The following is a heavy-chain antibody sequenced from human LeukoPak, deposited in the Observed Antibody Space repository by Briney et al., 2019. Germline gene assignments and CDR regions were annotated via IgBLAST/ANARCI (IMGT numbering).Heavy chain of an antibody. V-gene: IGHV1-69*13. J-gene: IGHJ6*02. CDR3: AIADVGGYSYGYYYYGMDV. CDR2: IIPIFGTA. Sequence: SVKVSCKASGGTFSSYAISWVRQAPGQGLEWMGGIIPIFGTANYAQKFQGRVTITADESTSTAYMELSSLRSEDTAVYYCAIADVGGYSYGYYYYGMDVWGQGTTVAVSS. CDR1: GGTFSSYA. D-gene: IGHD5-18*01.